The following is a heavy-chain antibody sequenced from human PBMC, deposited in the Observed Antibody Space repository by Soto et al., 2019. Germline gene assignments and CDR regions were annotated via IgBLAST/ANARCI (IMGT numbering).Heavy chain of an antibody. CDR1: GAPITSNY. Sequence: PSETLSLTCSVSGAPITSNYWTWIRQPPGKGLEWIGYLDHQGYSNYSPSLRSRVSMSIDTSKNQLSLKVRSVGAADTVVYYCARGRVRGYFEWVERWGQGTRGTVSS. J-gene: IGHJ4*02. V-gene: IGHV4-59*08. D-gene: IGHD3-9*01. CDR2: LDHQGYS. CDR3: ARGRVRGYFEWVER.